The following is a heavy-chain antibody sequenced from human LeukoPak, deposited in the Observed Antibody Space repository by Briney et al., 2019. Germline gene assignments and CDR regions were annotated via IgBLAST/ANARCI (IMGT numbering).Heavy chain of an antibody. CDR1: GYTFTSYD. Sequence: ASVKVSCKASGYTFTSYDINWVRQATGQGLEWMGWMNPNSGNTGYAQKFQGRVTMIRNTSISTAYMELSSLRSEDTAVYYCARANRKYYYMDVWGKGTTVTVSS. CDR3: ARANRKYYYMDV. V-gene: IGHV1-8*01. CDR2: MNPNSGNT. J-gene: IGHJ6*03.